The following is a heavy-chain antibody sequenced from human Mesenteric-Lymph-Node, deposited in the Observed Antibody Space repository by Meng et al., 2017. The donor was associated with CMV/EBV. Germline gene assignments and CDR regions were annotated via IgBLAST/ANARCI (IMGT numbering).Heavy chain of an antibody. CDR3: ARGSSYDILTGYFDY. J-gene: IGHJ4*02. D-gene: IGHD3-9*01. Sequence: QVQFRQWGAGLLKSSETLSVTCAVYGGSFSGYYWNWIRQSPEKGLEWIGEINHSGSTTYNPSFTSRIIISVDTSTNQISLNMSSVTAADTAVYYCARGSSYDILTGYFDYWGQGALVTVSS. CDR1: GGSFSGYY. CDR2: INHSGST. V-gene: IGHV4-34*01.